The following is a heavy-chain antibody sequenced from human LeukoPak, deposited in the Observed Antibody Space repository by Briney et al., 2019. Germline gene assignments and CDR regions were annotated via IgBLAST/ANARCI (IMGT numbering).Heavy chain of an antibody. CDR3: ARLDNWNYSYCYYMDV. CDR2: IYHSGST. V-gene: IGHV4-59*08. J-gene: IGHJ6*03. D-gene: IGHD1-20*01. Sequence: SETLSLTCTVSGDSISSYYWSWIRQPPGKGLEWIGYIYHSGSTNYNPSLKSRLTISVDTSKNQFSLKLSSVTAADTAVYCCARLDNWNYSYCYYMDVWRKGTTVTVSS. CDR1: GDSISSYY.